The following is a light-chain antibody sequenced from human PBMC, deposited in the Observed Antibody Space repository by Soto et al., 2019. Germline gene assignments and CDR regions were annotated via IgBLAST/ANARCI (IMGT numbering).Light chain of an antibody. CDR3: GSYTSTDTPFV. Sequence: SVLAQPSSVSESPGQSITISCTGTSTDVGGYNYVSWYQHHPGKGPKLIIYEVSNRPSGVSDRFSGPKSGNKASLIISNLEAEDESDYYCGSYTSTDTPFVFGTGTKVTVL. CDR2: EVS. CDR1: STDVGGYNY. J-gene: IGLJ1*01. V-gene: IGLV2-14*01.